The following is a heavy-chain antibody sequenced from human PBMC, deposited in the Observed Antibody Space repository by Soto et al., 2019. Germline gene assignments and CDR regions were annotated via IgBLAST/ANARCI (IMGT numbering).Heavy chain of an antibody. CDR2: IIPIFGTA. CDR1: GGTFRSYA. J-gene: IGHJ6*02. Sequence: SVKVSCKASGGTFRSYAISWVRQAPGQGLEWMGGIIPIFGTANYAQKFQGRVTITADKSTSTAYMELSSLRSEDTAVYYCARGSLVGATFRYYYYGMDVWGQGTTVTV. V-gene: IGHV1-69*06. CDR3: ARGSLVGATFRYYYYGMDV. D-gene: IGHD1-26*01.